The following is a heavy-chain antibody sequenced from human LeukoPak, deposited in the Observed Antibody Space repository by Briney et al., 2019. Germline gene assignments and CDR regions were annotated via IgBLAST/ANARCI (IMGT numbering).Heavy chain of an antibody. CDR1: GYTLTELS. D-gene: IGHD3-9*01. V-gene: IGHV1-24*01. Sequence: ASVKVSCKVSGYTLTELSMHWVRQAPGKGLEWMGDFDPEDGETIYAQKFQGRVTMTEDTSTDTAYMELSSLRSEDTAVYYCATYRNELRYFDWLSNYYYYGMDVWGQRTTVTVSS. CDR2: FDPEDGET. CDR3: ATYRNELRYFDWLSNYYYYGMDV. J-gene: IGHJ6*02.